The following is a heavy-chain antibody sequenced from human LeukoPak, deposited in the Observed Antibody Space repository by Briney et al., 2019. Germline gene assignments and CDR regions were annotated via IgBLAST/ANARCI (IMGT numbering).Heavy chain of an antibody. CDR2: INTDGSET. V-gene: IGHV3-74*01. CDR1: GFTFSSYW. CDR3: ARGVTSNAPSDC. J-gene: IGHJ4*02. Sequence: GGSLRLSCAASGFTFSSYWMRWVRQGPGKGLVWVSRINTDGSETIYADSVKGRFTISRDNAKNTLYLQMNSLRAEDTAVYYCARGVTSNAPSDCWGQGTLVTVSS. D-gene: IGHD4-11*01.